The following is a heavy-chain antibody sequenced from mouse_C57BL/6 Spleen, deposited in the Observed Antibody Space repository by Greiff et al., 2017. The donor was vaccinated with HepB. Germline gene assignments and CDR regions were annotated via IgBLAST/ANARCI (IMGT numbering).Heavy chain of an antibody. CDR3: ARERDDGYYVY. V-gene: IGHV1-55*01. D-gene: IGHD2-3*01. CDR2: IYPGSGST. Sequence: QVQLQQPGAELVKPGASVKMSCKASGYTFTSYWITWVKQRPGQGLEWIGDIYPGSGSTNYNEKFKSKATLTVDTSSGTTYMQLSRLTSEDSAVYYCARERDDGYYVYWGQGTMVTVSA. CDR1: GYTFTSYW. J-gene: IGHJ3*01.